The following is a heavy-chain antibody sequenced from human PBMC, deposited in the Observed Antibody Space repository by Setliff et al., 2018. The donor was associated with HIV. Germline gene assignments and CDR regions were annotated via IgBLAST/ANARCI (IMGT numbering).Heavy chain of an antibody. CDR3: ARVSSVIELQGGDYFDS. CDR2: IYFSGSV. Sequence: SETLSLTCTVSGDSISSSRSFWGWVRQSPGKGLEWIGSIYFSGSVFYNPSLNSRVIISIDTSRNQFSLKLSSVTGADTAVYYCARVSSVIELQGGDYFDSWGQGLLVTVSS. J-gene: IGHJ4*02. D-gene: IGHD1-7*01. CDR1: GDSISSSRSF. V-gene: IGHV4-39*07.